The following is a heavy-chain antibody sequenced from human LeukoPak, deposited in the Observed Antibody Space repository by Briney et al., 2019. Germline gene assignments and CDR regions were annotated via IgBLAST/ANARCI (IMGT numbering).Heavy chain of an antibody. J-gene: IGHJ4*02. CDR2: INHSGST. V-gene: IGHV4-34*01. CDR3: AEAERRSGYLY. D-gene: IGHD3-22*01. CDR1: GGSFSGYY. Sequence: PSETLSLTCAVYGGSFSGYYWSWIRQPPGKGPEWIGEINHSGSTNYNPSLKSRVTISVDTSKNQFSLKLSSVTAADTAVYYCAEAERRSGYLYWGQGTLVTVSS.